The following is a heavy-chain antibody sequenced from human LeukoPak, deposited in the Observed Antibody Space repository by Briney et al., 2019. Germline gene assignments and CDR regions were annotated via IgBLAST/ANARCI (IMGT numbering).Heavy chain of an antibody. CDR1: GYTFTDYA. CDR3: ARDQGTILTGYSPGYYFDY. CDR2: INTNAGNP. J-gene: IGHJ4*02. D-gene: IGHD3-9*01. V-gene: IGHV7-4-1*02. Sequence: ASVKVSCKASGYTFTDYAMNWVRQAPGQGLEWMGWINTNAGNPTYAQGFTGRFVFSLDTSVSTAYLQISSLKAEDTAVYYCARDQGTILTGYSPGYYFDYWGQGTLVTVSS.